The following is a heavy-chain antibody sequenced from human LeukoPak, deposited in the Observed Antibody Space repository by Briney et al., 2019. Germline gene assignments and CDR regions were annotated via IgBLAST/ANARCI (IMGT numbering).Heavy chain of an antibody. CDR3: ATAGEWELRYCGMDV. D-gene: IGHD1-26*01. V-gene: IGHV4-4*07. CDR1: GASISSYY. Sequence: SETLSLTCTVSGASISSYYWTWIRQPAGKGLEWLGRIYTSGSTNYNPSLKSRVTMSVDTFKNQFSLKLSSVTAADTAVYYCATAGEWELRYCGMDVWGQGTTVTVSS. CDR2: IYTSGST. J-gene: IGHJ6*02.